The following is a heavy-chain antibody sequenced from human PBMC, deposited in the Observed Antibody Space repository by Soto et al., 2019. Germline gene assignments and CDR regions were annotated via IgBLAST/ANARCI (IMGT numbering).Heavy chain of an antibody. CDR2: IYWDDNN. V-gene: IGHV2-5*02. CDR3: AHGSGWLSDY. D-gene: IGHD6-19*01. Sequence: QITLKESGPTLVKPTQTLTLTCTFSGFSLTSTAVGVNWIRQPPGKALEWLALIYWDDNNQYNPSRKSRLTXXXXXXXXXXXXXXXXXXXXXXXXXXXAHGSGWLSDYWGQGTLVTVSS. CDR1: GFSLTSTAVG. J-gene: IGHJ4*02.